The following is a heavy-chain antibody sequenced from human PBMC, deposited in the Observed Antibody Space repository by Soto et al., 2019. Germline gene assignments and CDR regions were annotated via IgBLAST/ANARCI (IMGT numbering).Heavy chain of an antibody. V-gene: IGHV4-31*03. CDR2: IYYSGST. CDR1: GGSISSGGYY. D-gene: IGHD2-2*01. J-gene: IGHJ4*02. Sequence: QVQLQESGPGLVKPSQTLSLTCTVSGGSISSGGYYWSWIRQHPGKGLEWIGYIYYSGSTYYNPSLKSRVTISVEPSKNQFSLKLSSVTAADTAVYYCARAPSCSSTSCSPLIDYWGQGTLVTVSS. CDR3: ARAPSCSSTSCSPLIDY.